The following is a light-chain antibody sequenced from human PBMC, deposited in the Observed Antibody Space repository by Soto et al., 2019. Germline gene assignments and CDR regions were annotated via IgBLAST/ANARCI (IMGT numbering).Light chain of an antibody. J-gene: IGLJ7*01. CDR2: SDL. Sequence: QSVLTQPPSVSGAPGQRVTISCTGSSSNIGAGNGVHWYQQIPGAAPKLLVSSDLNRPSGVPERFSVSKSGTSASLAITGLQAEDEADYYCQSYDSALSGSVFGGGTQLTVL. CDR3: QSYDSALSGSV. V-gene: IGLV1-40*01. CDR1: SSNIGAGNG.